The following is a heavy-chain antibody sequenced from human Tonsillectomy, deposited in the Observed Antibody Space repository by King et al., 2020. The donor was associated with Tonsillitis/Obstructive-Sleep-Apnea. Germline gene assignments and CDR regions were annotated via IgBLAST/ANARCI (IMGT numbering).Heavy chain of an antibody. Sequence: QLQESGPGLLKPSETLSLTCTVSGGSVSSRRFYLGWICQPPGKGLEWIGSMYYSGSTYYNPPLESRVTISVDTSKNQFSLNLRSVTAADTAVYYCARHGYCTGGACYRGGFDIWGQGTMVTVSS. CDR2: MYYSGST. V-gene: IGHV4-39*01. D-gene: IGHD2-8*02. J-gene: IGHJ3*02. CDR1: GGSVSSRRFY. CDR3: ARHGYCTGGACYRGGFDI.